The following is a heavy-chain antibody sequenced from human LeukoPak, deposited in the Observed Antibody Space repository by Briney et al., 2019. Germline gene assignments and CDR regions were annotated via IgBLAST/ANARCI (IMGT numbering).Heavy chain of an antibody. V-gene: IGHV1-18*01. J-gene: IGHJ4*02. CDR3: VRRFVDWNTYSQYYFDY. D-gene: IGHD1/OR15-1a*01. CDR2: ISAYDGST. Sequence: GASVKVSCKASGYTFTSYGISWVRQAPGQGLEWMGWISAYDGSTNYAQKLQGRVTMTTDTSTSTAYMELRSLRSDDTAVYYCVRRFVDWNTYSQYYFDYWGQGTLVTVSS. CDR1: GYTFTSYG.